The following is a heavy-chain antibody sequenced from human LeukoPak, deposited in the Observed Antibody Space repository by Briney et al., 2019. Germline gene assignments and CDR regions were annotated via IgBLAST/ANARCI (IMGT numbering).Heavy chain of an antibody. D-gene: IGHD3-10*01. CDR2: ISGSGGST. CDR1: GFTFSSYA. CDR3: ARDCMVRGVITGMDV. J-gene: IGHJ6*02. V-gene: IGHV3-23*01. Sequence: PPGGSLRLSCAASGFTFSSYAMSWVRQAPGKGLEWVSAISGSGGSTYYADSVKGRFTISRDNSKNTLYLQMNSLRAEDTAVYYCARDCMVRGVITGMDVWGQGTTVTVSS.